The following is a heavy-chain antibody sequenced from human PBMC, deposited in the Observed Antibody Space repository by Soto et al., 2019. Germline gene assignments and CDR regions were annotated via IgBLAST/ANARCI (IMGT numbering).Heavy chain of an antibody. CDR1: GFTFSSYA. CDR3: AKDRGRYCSSTSCYDFDY. J-gene: IGHJ4*02. V-gene: IGHV3-23*01. D-gene: IGHD2-2*01. CDR2: ISGSGGST. Sequence: EVQLLESGGGLVQPGGSLRLSCAASGFTFSSYAMSWVRQAPGKGLEWVSAISGSGGSTYYADSVKGRFTISRDNSKNTLYLQMNSLRAEDTAVYYCAKDRGRYCSSTSCYDFDYWGQGTLVTVSS.